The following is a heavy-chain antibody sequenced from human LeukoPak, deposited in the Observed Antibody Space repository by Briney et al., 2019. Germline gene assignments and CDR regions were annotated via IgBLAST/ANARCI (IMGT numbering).Heavy chain of an antibody. Sequence: GASVKVSCTASGYTFTGYYLHWVRQAPGQGLEWMGWINPASGGTNYAQKFQGRVTMTRETSISTAYMELSSLTSDDTALYYCAKDYYSGSRRGLGALDVWGQGTTVTVSS. D-gene: IGHD3-10*01. CDR1: GYTFTGYY. V-gene: IGHV1-2*02. CDR2: INPASGGT. CDR3: AKDYYSGSRRGLGALDV. J-gene: IGHJ6*02.